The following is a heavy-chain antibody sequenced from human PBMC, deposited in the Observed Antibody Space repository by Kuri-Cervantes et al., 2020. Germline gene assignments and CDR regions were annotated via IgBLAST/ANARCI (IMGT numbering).Heavy chain of an antibody. J-gene: IGHJ6*02. D-gene: IGHD5-18*01. V-gene: IGHV4-34*01. CDR2: INHSGST. Sequence: SETLSLTCAVYGGSFSGYYWSWIRQPPGKGLEWIGEINHSGSTNYNPSLKSRVTISVDTSKNQFSLKLSSVTAADTAVYYCARARGYRNYGMDVWGQGTTVTVSS. CDR3: ARARGYRNYGMDV. CDR1: GGSFSGYY.